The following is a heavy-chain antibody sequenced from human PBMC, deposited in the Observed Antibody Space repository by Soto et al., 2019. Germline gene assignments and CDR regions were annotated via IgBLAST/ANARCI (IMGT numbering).Heavy chain of an antibody. J-gene: IGHJ6*02. Sequence: GGSLRLSWAASGFTFSSYGMQWVSQAPGKGLEWVAVIWNDGSNKYYAECVKGRFTISRDNSTHPLYLQMNSLRAEDTAVYYCARDKVVVVAARGYYYYGMDVWGQGTTVTVS. D-gene: IGHD2-15*01. CDR3: ARDKVVVVAARGYYYYGMDV. V-gene: IGHV3-33*01. CDR2: IWNDGSNK. CDR1: GFTFSSYG.